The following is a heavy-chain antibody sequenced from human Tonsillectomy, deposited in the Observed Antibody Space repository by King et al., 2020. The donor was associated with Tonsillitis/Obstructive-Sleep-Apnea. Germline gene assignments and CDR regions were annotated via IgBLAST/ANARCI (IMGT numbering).Heavy chain of an antibody. V-gene: IGHV3-33*01. J-gene: IGHJ6*03. CDR2: LWYDGSYK. D-gene: IGHD1-1*01. CDR3: ARAQLEPPLTYMDV. CDR1: GFTFSSYG. Sequence: VQLVESGGGVVQPGRSLRLSCAASGFTFSSYGMHWVRQAPGKGLEWVAVLWYDGSYKYYADSVKGRFTISRDNSKNTLYLQMNSLRAEDTAVYYCARAQLEPPLTYMDVWGKGTTVTVSS.